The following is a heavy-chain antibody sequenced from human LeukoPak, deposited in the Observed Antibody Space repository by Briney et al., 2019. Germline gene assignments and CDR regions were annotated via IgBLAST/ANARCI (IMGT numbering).Heavy chain of an antibody. CDR2: ISAYNGNT. D-gene: IGHD5-24*01. Sequence: GASVQVSCKASGYTFSSYDISWVRQAPGQGLEWMGWISAYNGNTNYAQKLQGRVTMTTDTSTSTAYLELRSLGSDDTAVYYCARVSEEMATITFDYWGQGTLVTVSS. J-gene: IGHJ4*02. V-gene: IGHV1-18*01. CDR3: ARVSEEMATITFDY. CDR1: GYTFSSYD.